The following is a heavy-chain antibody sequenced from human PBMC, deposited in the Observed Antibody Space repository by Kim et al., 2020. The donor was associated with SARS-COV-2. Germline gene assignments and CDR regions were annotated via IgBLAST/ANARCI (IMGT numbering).Heavy chain of an antibody. D-gene: IGHD5-18*01. J-gene: IGHJ3*02. Sequence: GGSLILSCAASGFTFTDYYMTWIRQAPGKGLEWVSYISSTGSTIYYADSVKGRFTISRDNAKNSLYLQMNSLRAEDTAVYYCARRYGYAPDGFDIWGQGTMVTVSS. CDR1: GFTFTDYY. CDR3: ARRYGYAPDGFDI. CDR2: ISSTGSTI. V-gene: IGHV3-11*01.